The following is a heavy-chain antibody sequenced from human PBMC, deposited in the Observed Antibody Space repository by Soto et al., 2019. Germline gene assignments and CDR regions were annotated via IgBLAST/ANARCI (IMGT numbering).Heavy chain of an antibody. V-gene: IGHV1-2*04. CDR1: GYTFTGYY. CDR3: ARVCIAAAGTSLRFDP. J-gene: IGHJ5*02. D-gene: IGHD6-13*01. Sequence: ASVKVSCKASGYTFTGYYMHWVRQAPGQGLEWMGWINPNSGGTNYAQKFQGWVTMTRDTSISTAYMELSRLRSDDTAVYYCARVCIAAAGTSLRFDPWGQGTLVTVSS. CDR2: INPNSGGT.